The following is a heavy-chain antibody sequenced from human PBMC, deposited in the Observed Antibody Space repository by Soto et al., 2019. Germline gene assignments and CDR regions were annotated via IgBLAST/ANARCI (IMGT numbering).Heavy chain of an antibody. Sequence: QVQLVQSATEVKKPGASVKVSCKASGYTFTSYAISWVRQAPGQGLEWMGWINPYNGNTNYAQKLQGRVTMTTDTSTSKAYMELRSLRSDDTAVYYCARDTAMALPDAWGQGTLVTVSS. V-gene: IGHV1-18*01. CDR3: ARDTAMALPDA. D-gene: IGHD5-18*01. CDR2: INPYNGNT. CDR1: GYTFTSYA. J-gene: IGHJ4*02.